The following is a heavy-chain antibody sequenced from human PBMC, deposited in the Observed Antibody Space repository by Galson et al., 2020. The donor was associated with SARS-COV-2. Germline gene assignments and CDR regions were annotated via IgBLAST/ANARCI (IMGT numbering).Heavy chain of an antibody. V-gene: IGHV4-34*01. CDR3: ARGGGQYTSGSFLGY. CDR1: GESFSGYY. Sequence: SETLSLTCAVYGESFSGYYWTWIRQSPGKGLEWIGEVQHSGTTNYNPSLKSRVTMSVDRSKNQFSLKLKSVTAADTAVYFCARGGGQYTSGSFLGYWGQGTLVTVSS. CDR2: VQHSGTT. D-gene: IGHD3-10*01. J-gene: IGHJ4*02.